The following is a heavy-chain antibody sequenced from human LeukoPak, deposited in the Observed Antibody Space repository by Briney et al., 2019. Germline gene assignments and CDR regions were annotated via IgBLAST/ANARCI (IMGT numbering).Heavy chain of an antibody. Sequence: GGSLRLSCAASGSTVSSNYMSWVRQAPGKGLEWVSVIYSGGSTYYADSVKGRFTISRDNSKNTLYLQMNSLRAEDTAVYYCARDNGVRGYSYGFDYWGQGTLVTVSS. D-gene: IGHD5-18*01. CDR1: GSTVSSNY. CDR2: IYSGGST. J-gene: IGHJ4*02. CDR3: ARDNGVRGYSYGFDY. V-gene: IGHV3-66*02.